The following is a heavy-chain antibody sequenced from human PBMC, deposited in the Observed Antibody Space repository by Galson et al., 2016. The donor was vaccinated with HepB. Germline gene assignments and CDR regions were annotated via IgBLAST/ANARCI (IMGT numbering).Heavy chain of an antibody. Sequence: SETLSLTCAVSGGSISSYNWWSWVRQPPGKGLEWIGEIFHSGSTNYNPSLKSRVTISVDKSKNQFSLKLSSVTAADTAVYYCASLGYCTGGTCYSPYRGQGTLVTVSS. CDR3: ASLGYCTGGTCYSPY. V-gene: IGHV4-4*02. CDR1: GGSISSYNW. J-gene: IGHJ4*02. D-gene: IGHD2-15*01. CDR2: IFHSGST.